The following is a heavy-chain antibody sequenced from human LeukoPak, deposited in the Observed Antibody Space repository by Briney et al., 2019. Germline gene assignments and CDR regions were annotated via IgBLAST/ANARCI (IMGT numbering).Heavy chain of an antibody. CDR1: GDSVSSNSAT. V-gene: IGHV6-1*01. D-gene: IGHD6-13*01. Sequence: PSQTLSLTCAISGDSVSSNSATWNWIRQSPSRGLEWLGRTYYRSKWYNDYAVSMKSRITINPDTSKNQFSLQLNSVTPEDTAVYYCARRKAATYAMDVWGQGTTVTVSS. CDR2: TYYRSKWYN. J-gene: IGHJ6*02. CDR3: ARRKAATYAMDV.